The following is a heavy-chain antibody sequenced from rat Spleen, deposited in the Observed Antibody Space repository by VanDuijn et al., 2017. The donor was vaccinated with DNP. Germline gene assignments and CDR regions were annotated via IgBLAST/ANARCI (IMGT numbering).Heavy chain of an antibody. D-gene: IGHD1-5*01. J-gene: IGHJ2*01. CDR2: ISYSGRT. CDR1: GYSVTNNY. CDR3: ARWKIGPHYFDY. V-gene: IGHV3-1*01. Sequence: EVQLQESGPGLVKPSQSLSLTCSVTGYSVTNNYWGWIRKFPGNKMEWIGHISYSGRTTYNPSLKSRISITRDTSKNLFFLQLNSVSTEDTATYYCARWKIGPHYFDYWGQGGMVTVSS.